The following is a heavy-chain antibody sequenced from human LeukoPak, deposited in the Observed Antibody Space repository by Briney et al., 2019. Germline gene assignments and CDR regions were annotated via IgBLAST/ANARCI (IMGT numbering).Heavy chain of an antibody. CDR3: AREGSTVTNGVNFDY. CDR2: ISWNSGSI. CDR1: GFTFSSYA. Sequence: TGGSLRLSCAASGFTFSSYAMHWVRHAPGKGLEWVSGISWNSGSIGYADSVKGRFTISRYNPKNSLYPQMNSLRAEDTAVYYCAREGSTVTNGVNFDYWGQGTLVTVSS. J-gene: IGHJ4*02. D-gene: IGHD4-17*01. V-gene: IGHV3-9*01.